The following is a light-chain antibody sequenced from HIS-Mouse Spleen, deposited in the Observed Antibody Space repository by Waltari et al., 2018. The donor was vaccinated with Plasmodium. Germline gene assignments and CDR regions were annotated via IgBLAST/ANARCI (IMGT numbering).Light chain of an antibody. V-gene: IGKV1-39*01. Sequence: DIQMTPSPSSLSASVGDRVPITCRTSQSIRNDLNWYQQKPGKAPKFLIYAASTLQSGVPSRFSGSGSVTDFTLTISSLQPEDFATYYCQQDYSTCTFGQGTKVEIK. J-gene: IGKJ1*01. CDR2: AAS. CDR1: QSIRND. CDR3: QQDYSTCT.